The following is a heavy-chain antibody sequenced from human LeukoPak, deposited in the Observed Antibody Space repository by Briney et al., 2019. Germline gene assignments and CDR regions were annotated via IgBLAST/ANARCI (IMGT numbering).Heavy chain of an antibody. D-gene: IGHD3-3*01. V-gene: IGHV3-23*01. CDR2: IGNTET. CDR1: GFPFETNA. Sequence: RPGGSLRLSCATSGFPFETNAMSWVRQAPGKGLEWVATIGNTETFYADSVTGRFTISRDNSKNTVNLQMNRLRVEDTAIYYCAKDWIQFNRVFGRFDSWGQGTLVTVSS. CDR3: AKDWIQFNRVFGRFDS. J-gene: IGHJ4*02.